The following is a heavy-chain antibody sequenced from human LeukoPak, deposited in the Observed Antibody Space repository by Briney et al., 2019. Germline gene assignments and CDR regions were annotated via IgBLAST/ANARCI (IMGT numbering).Heavy chain of an antibody. Sequence: PSETLSVTCTVSGGSISSYYWSWIRHPPRKGLEWIGYIYYSGSTNYNPSLKSRVTISVDTSKNQFSLKLSSVTAADTAVYYCAGGRYYYDSSGYYYGAAAHWGQGTLVTVSS. CDR2: IYYSGST. CDR3: AGGRYYYDSSGYYYGAAAH. CDR1: GGSISSYY. V-gene: IGHV4-59*12. D-gene: IGHD3-22*01. J-gene: IGHJ4*02.